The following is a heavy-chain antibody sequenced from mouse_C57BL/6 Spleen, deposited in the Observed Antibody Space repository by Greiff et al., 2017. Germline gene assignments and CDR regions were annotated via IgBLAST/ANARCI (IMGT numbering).Heavy chain of an antibody. CDR2: IDPEDGET. V-gene: IGHV14-2*01. CDR1: GFNIKDYY. D-gene: IGHD1-1*01. J-gene: IGHJ1*03. Sequence: VQLQQSGAELVKPGASVKLSCTASGFNIKDYYMHWVKQRTEQGLEWIGRIDPEDGETKYAPKFPGKATITADTSSNTAYLQLSSLTSEDTAVYYCALYYGSSYGYWYFDVWGTGTTVTVSS. CDR3: ALYYGSSYGYWYFDV.